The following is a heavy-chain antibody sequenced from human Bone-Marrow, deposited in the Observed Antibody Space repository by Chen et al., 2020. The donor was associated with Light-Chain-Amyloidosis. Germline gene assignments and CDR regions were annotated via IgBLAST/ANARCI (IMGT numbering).Heavy chain of an antibody. CDR1: GYTFPNYW. V-gene: IGHV5-51*01. Sequence: EVQLEQSGPEEKKPGESLKISCKGSGYTFPNYWIGWVRQMPGKGLEWMGVIYPDDSDARYSPSFEGQVTISADKSITTAYLQWRSLKASDTAMYYCARRRDGYNFDHWGQGTLVTVSS. D-gene: IGHD5-12*01. CDR2: IYPDDSDA. J-gene: IGHJ4*02. CDR3: ARRRDGYNFDH.